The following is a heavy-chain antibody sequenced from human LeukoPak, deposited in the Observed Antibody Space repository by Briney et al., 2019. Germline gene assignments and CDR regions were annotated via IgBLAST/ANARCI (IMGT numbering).Heavy chain of an antibody. CDR2: IRYDGSNK. V-gene: IGHV3-30*02. CDR1: GFTFSSYG. Sequence: GGSLRLSCAASGFTFSSYGMHWVRQAPGKGLEWVAFIRYDGSNKYYADSVKGRFTISRDNSKDTLYLQMNSLRAEDTAVYYCAKDLEYYGSGSYGGIFDYWGQGTLVTVSP. CDR3: AKDLEYYGSGSYGGIFDY. D-gene: IGHD3-10*01. J-gene: IGHJ4*02.